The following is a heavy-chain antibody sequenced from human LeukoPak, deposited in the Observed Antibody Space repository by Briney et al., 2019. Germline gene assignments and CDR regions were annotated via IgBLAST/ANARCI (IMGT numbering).Heavy chain of an antibody. Sequence: HAGGSLRLSCAASKFTFSEYGMNWVRQAPGKGLEWVSYISSSSSTIYYGDSVKGRFTISRDNAENSVYLHMNGLRAEDTAVYFCARNGASSGRPYHLDYWGQGTLVTVSS. CDR3: ARNGASSGRPYHLDY. CDR1: KFTFSEYG. D-gene: IGHD6-19*01. CDR2: ISSSSSTI. V-gene: IGHV3-48*01. J-gene: IGHJ4*02.